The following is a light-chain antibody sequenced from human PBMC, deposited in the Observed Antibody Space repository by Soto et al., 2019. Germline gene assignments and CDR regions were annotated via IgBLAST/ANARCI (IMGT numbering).Light chain of an antibody. V-gene: IGLV1-47*01. CDR1: SSNIGSTY. Sequence: QPVLTQPPSASGTPGQSVTISCSGSSSNIGSTYVYWYQHLPGTAPKLLIYRNNQRPSGVPDRFSGSKSGTSASLAISGLRPEDEADYYCAAWDDSLSGRIFGGGTKLTVL. CDR2: RNN. CDR3: AAWDDSLSGRI. J-gene: IGLJ2*01.